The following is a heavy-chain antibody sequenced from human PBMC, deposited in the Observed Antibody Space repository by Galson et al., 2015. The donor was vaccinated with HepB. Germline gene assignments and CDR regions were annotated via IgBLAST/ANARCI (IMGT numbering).Heavy chain of an antibody. V-gene: IGHV1-46*01. J-gene: IGHJ5*02. D-gene: IGHD6-19*01. CDR2: INPSGGST. CDR1: GYTFTTFS. Sequence: SVKVSCKASGYTFTTFSVHWVRQAPGQGLEWMGIINPSGGSTSYAQKFQGRVTMTRDTSTSTFYMELSSLRSEDTAVYFCARVTESSGWYGGDWFDAWGQGTLVTVSS. CDR3: ARVTESSGWYGGDWFDA.